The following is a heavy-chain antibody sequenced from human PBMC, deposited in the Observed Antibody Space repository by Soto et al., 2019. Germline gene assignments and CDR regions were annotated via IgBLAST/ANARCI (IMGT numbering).Heavy chain of an antibody. V-gene: IGHV1-69*13. D-gene: IGHD2-15*01. CDR1: GGTSSSYA. CDR2: IIPIFGTA. CDR3: AESRTRWSTLYYGMDV. Sequence: ASVKVSCKASGGTSSSYAISWVRQAPGQGLEWMGGIIPIFGTANYAQKFQGRVTITADESTSTAYMELSSLRSEDTAVYYCAESRTRWSTLYYGMDVWGQGTTVTVSS. J-gene: IGHJ6*02.